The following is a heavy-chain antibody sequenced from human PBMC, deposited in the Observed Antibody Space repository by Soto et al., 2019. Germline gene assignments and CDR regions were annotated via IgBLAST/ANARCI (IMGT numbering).Heavy chain of an antibody. D-gene: IGHD3-10*01. CDR2: IYYSGST. Sequence: PSQTLSLTCSVSRGSVRGGDYFWRWLRQSPGSRLDGIDSIYYSGSTNYNLPLKSRDPIAVDTSKSHVSLTLTSMTAADAALYYCARAPNYNYSGFDGWGDGTGVTDAS. J-gene: IGHJ6*04. CDR1: RGSVRGGDYF. V-gene: IGHV4-61*08. CDR3: ARAPNYNYSGFDG.